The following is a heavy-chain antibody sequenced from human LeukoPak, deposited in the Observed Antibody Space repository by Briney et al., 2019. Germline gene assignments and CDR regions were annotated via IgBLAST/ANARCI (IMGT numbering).Heavy chain of an antibody. CDR2: IYYSGST. CDR1: GGSISSGTYY. D-gene: IGHD3-9*01. V-gene: IGHV4-61*01. Sequence: PSETLSLTCTVPGGSISSGTYYWGWVRQPPGKGLEWIGYIYYSGSTNYNPSLKSRVTISVDTSKNQFSLKLSSVTAADTAVYYCARQGYFDWLFDYWGQGTLVTVSS. J-gene: IGHJ4*02. CDR3: ARQGYFDWLFDY.